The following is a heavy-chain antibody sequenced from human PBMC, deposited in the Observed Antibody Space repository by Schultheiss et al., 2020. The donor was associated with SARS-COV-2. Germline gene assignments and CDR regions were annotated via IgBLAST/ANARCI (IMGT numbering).Heavy chain of an antibody. V-gene: IGHV3-53*01. D-gene: IGHD2-2*01. J-gene: IGHJ5*02. CDR3: ARGFVPAAPIGFDP. CDR2: ISGSGGST. Sequence: GGSLRLSCAASGFTVSSSYMNWVRQAPGKGLEWVSVISGSGGSTYYADSVKGRFTISRDNSKNTLYLQMNSLRAEDTAVYYCARGFVPAAPIGFDPWGQGTLVTVSS. CDR1: GFTVSSSY.